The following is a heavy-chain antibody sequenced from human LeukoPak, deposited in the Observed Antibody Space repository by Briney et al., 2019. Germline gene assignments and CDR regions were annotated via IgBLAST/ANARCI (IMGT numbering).Heavy chain of an antibody. Sequence: GASVKVSCKASGYTFTGYYMHWVRQAPGQGLEWIGRINPNSGGTNYAQKFQGRVTMTRDTSISTAYMELSRLRSDDTAVYYCARDAGSGWPHLDXXGQGTLVTVSX. CDR2: INPNSGGT. D-gene: IGHD6-19*01. CDR3: ARDAGSGWPHLDX. V-gene: IGHV1-2*06. CDR1: GYTFTGYY. J-gene: IGHJ4*02.